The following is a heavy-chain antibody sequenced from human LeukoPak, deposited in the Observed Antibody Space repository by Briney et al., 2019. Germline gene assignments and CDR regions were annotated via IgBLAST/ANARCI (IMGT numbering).Heavy chain of an antibody. D-gene: IGHD3-10*01. CDR3: ARSSITMVVYYYYYMDV. J-gene: IGHJ6*03. Sequence: PGGSLRLSCAASGFTFDDYAMHWVRQAPGKGLEWVSGISWNSGSIGYADSVKGRFTISRDNAKNSLYLQMNSLRAEDTAVYYCARSSITMVVYYYYYMDVWGKGTTVTVSS. V-gene: IGHV3-9*01. CDR2: ISWNSGSI. CDR1: GFTFDDYA.